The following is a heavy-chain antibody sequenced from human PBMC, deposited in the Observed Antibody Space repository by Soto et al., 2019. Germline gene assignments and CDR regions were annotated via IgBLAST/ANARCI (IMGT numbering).Heavy chain of an antibody. CDR1: GGSISSYY. CDR2: IYYSGST. V-gene: IGHV4-59*01. CDR3: ARGITIFGVVYYYGMDV. J-gene: IGHJ6*02. Sequence: TLSLTCTVSGGSISSYYWSWIRQPPGKGLEWIGYIYYSGSTNYNPSLKSRVTISVDTSKNQFSLKLSSVTAADTAVYYCARGITIFGVVYYYGMDVWGQGTTVTSP. D-gene: IGHD3-3*01.